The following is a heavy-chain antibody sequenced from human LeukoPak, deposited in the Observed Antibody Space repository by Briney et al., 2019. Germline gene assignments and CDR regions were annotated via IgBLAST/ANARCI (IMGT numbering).Heavy chain of an antibody. CDR3: ARVGAWLDYYDSSGYPGAFDI. CDR1: GYTFTSYY. J-gene: IGHJ3*02. CDR2: INPSGGST. Sequence: AASVNVSCKASGYTFTSYYMHWVRQAPGQGLEWMGIINPSGGSTSYAQKFQGRVTMTRDTSTSTVYMELSSLRSEDTAVYYCARVGAWLDYYDSSGYPGAFDIWGQGTMVTVSS. V-gene: IGHV1-46*01. D-gene: IGHD3-22*01.